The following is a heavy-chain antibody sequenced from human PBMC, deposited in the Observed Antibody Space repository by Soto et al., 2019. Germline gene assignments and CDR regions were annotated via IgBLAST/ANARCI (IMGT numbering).Heavy chain of an antibody. Sequence: HPGGSLRLSCAASGFTFSTYAMSWVRQAPGEGLEWVSAISGSGSDTYHADSVKGRFTISRDNSISTLFLQMNSLRTEDTAVYYCAHPRGYGVFDAYDIWGQGALVTVSS. CDR1: GFTFSTYA. J-gene: IGHJ3*02. CDR3: AHPRGYGVFDAYDI. V-gene: IGHV3-23*01. D-gene: IGHD2-8*01. CDR2: ISGSGSDT.